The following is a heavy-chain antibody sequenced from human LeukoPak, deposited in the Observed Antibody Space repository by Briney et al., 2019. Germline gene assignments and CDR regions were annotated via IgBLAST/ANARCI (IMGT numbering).Heavy chain of an antibody. J-gene: IGHJ4*02. CDR1: GFTFSIYA. CDR2: ISGNSAST. V-gene: IGHV3-23*01. D-gene: IGHD2-15*01. CDR3: ARRGSYCSGDTCYNYIAY. Sequence: PGGSLRLSCAASGFTFSIYAMSWVRQAPGKGLEWVSTISGNSASTYYADSVKGRFTISRDYSKNTLYLHMNSLRAEDTAVYYCARRGSYCSGDTCYNYIAYWGQGTLVTVSS.